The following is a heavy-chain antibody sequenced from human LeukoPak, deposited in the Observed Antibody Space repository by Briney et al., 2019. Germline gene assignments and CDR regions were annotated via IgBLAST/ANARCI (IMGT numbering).Heavy chain of an antibody. CDR1: GGSISSSSYY. CDR3: ARTRSGWYPPYFDY. CDR2: IYYSGST. J-gene: IGHJ4*02. D-gene: IGHD6-19*01. V-gene: IGHV4-39*01. Sequence: SETLSLTCTVSGGSISSSSYYWGWIRQPPGKGLEWIGSIYYSGSTYYNPSLKSRVTISVDTSKNQFSLKLSSVTAADTAVYYCARTRSGWYPPYFDYWGQGTLVTVSS.